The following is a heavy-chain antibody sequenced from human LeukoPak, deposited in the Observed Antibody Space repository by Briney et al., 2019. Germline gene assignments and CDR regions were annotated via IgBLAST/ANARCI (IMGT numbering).Heavy chain of an antibody. D-gene: IGHD3-10*01. J-gene: IGHJ4*02. CDR3: GGGRGKGIKRFRVFAY. V-gene: IGHV3-21*01. CDR1: GLTFSGAS. Sequence: PGGSLRLSCVVSGLTFSGASMAWVRQTPGQGLEWVASISSSSEYIFQKDSLKGRFTISRDNAKNSVFLELNNLRAEDTAVYYGGGGRGKGIKRFRVFAYWGQGFRVPSPQ. CDR2: ISSSSEYI.